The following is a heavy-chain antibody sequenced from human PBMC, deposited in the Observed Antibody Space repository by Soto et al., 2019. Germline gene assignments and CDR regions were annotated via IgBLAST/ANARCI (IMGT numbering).Heavy chain of an antibody. CDR2: ISGSGGST. CDR1: GFTFSSYA. Sequence: EVQLLESGGGLVQPGGSLRLSCAASGFTFSSYAMSWVRQAPGKGLEWVSAISGSGGSTYYADSVKGRFTISRDNSKNTLYLQMNSLRAEDTAVYYCAKDPPRSSSSVGEVRWFDPWGQGTLVTVSS. J-gene: IGHJ5*02. D-gene: IGHD6-6*01. CDR3: AKDPPRSSSSVGEVRWFDP. V-gene: IGHV3-23*01.